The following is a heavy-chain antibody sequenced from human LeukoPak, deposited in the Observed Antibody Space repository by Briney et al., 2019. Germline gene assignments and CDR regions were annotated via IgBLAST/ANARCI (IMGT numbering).Heavy chain of an antibody. V-gene: IGHV3-30-3*01. CDR2: ISYDGSNK. CDR3: ARGPAGTGFDY. Sequence: PGRSLSLSFAASGFTFSSYAMHWVRQAPGKGLEWVAVISYDGSNKYYADSVKGRFTISRDNSKNTLYLQMNSLRAEDTAVYYCARGPAGTGFDYWGQGTLVTVSS. D-gene: IGHD6-13*01. J-gene: IGHJ4*02. CDR1: GFTFSSYA.